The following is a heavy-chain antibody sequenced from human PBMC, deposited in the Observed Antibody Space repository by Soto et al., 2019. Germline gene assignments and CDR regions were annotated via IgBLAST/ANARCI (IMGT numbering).Heavy chain of an antibody. CDR2: IYYSGST. V-gene: IGHV4-31*03. CDR1: GGSISSGGYY. Sequence: PSETLSLTCTVSGGSISSGGYYWSWIRQHPGKGLEWIGYIYYSGSTYYNPSLKSRVTISVDTSKNQFSLKLSSVTAADTAVYYCARFNLYYYDSSGYYHYYFDYWGQGTLVTVSS. J-gene: IGHJ4*02. D-gene: IGHD3-22*01. CDR3: ARFNLYYYDSSGYYHYYFDY.